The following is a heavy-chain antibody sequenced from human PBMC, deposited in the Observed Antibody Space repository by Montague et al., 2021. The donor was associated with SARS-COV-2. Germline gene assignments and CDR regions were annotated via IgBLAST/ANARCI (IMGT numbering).Heavy chain of an antibody. CDR1: GFIFSNFA. V-gene: IGHV3-30*04. Sequence: SLRLPCAASGFIFSNFAFHWVRQAPGKGLEWVAIITYDGIDKFYADSVKGRFTISSDNSKNTLYLRLNSLTPEDTAVYYCARDRVHPDYGDAFDLWGRGTLVTVSS. D-gene: IGHD4/OR15-4a*01. J-gene: IGHJ3*01. CDR2: ITYDGIDK. CDR3: ARDRVHPDYGDAFDL.